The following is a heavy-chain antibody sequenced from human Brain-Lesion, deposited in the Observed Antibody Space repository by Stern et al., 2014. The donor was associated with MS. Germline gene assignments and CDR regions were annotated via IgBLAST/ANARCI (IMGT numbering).Heavy chain of an antibody. V-gene: IGHV3-74*02. D-gene: IGHD3-10*01. CDR3: ARGERWFDS. CDR2: VNNDGRRT. CDR1: GFTFSNYW. J-gene: IGHJ5*01. Sequence: VQLVESGGGFVQPGGSLRLSCAASGFTFSNYWTHWVRQAPRKGLVWVSRVNNDGRRTSYADSVKGRFTMSRDNAKNTLYLQMNSLRVEDTAIYYCARGERWFDSWGQGTLVTVSS.